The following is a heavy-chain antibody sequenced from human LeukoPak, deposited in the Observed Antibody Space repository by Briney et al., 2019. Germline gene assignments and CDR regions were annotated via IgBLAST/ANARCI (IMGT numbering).Heavy chain of an antibody. CDR3: ARGGNSRYYYYYYYMDV. D-gene: IGHD4-23*01. Sequence: ASVKVSCKASGYTFTSYGISWVRQAPGQGLEWMGWISAYNGNTNYAQKLQGRVTRTTDTSTSTTYLDLMNLRSDDTAVYYCARGGNSRYYYYYYYMDVWGKGTTVTVSS. J-gene: IGHJ6*03. CDR2: ISAYNGNT. CDR1: GYTFTSYG. V-gene: IGHV1-18*01.